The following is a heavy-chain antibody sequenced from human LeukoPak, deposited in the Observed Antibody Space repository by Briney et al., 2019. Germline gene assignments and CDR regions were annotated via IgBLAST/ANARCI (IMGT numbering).Heavy chain of an antibody. V-gene: IGHV4-39*01. CDR3: ARHGYDSGGYYLGGVDY. D-gene: IGHD3-22*01. Sequence: SETLSLTCTVSGASITSSTYYWGWIRQPPGKGLEWIGSIYNSGSTYYNPSLKSRVTISVDTSKIHFSLKLSSVTAADTAVYYCARHGYDSGGYYLGGVDYWGQDTLVTVSS. J-gene: IGHJ4*02. CDR1: GASITSSTYY. CDR2: IYNSGST.